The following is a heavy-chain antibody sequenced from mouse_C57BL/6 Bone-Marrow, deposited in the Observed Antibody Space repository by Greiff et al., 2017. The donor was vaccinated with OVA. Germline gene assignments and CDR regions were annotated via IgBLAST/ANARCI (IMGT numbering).Heavy chain of an antibody. J-gene: IGHJ4*01. V-gene: IGHV1-42*01. CDR2: INPSTGGT. Sequence: VQLKESGPELVKPGASVKISCKASGYSFTGYYMNWVKQSPEKSLEWIGEINPSTGGTTYNQKFKAKATLTVDKSSSTAYMHRKSLASEDSAVYYCPRGLFMDYWGQGTSVTVSS. D-gene: IGHD3-1*01. CDR1: GYSFTGYY. CDR3: PRGLFMDY.